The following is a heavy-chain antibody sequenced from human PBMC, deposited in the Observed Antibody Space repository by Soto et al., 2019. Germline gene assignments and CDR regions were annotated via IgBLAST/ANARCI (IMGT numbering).Heavy chain of an antibody. J-gene: IGHJ4*02. CDR1: GFTFSSYA. V-gene: IGHV3-30-3*01. Sequence: GGSLRLSCAASGFTFSSYAMHWVRQAPGKGLEWVAVISYDGSNKYYADSVKGRFTISRDNSKNTLYLQMNSLRAEDTAVYYCARDPLPPCSCGGCYLGYFDYWGQGTLVTVSS. D-gene: IGHD2-15*01. CDR3: ARDPLPPCSCGGCYLGYFDY. CDR2: ISYDGSNK.